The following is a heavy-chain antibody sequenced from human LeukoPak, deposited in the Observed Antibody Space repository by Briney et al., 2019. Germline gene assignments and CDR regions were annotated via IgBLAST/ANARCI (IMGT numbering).Heavy chain of an antibody. V-gene: IGHV3-23*01. D-gene: IGHD6-6*01. Sequence: GGSLRLSCAASGFTFSSYAMSWVRQAPGKGLEWVSAISGSGGSTYYADSVKGRFTISRDNSKNTPYLQMNSLRAEDTAVYYCATHPYSSSPGDIWGQGTMVTVSS. CDR3: ATHPYSSSPGDI. CDR1: GFTFSSYA. J-gene: IGHJ3*02. CDR2: ISGSGGST.